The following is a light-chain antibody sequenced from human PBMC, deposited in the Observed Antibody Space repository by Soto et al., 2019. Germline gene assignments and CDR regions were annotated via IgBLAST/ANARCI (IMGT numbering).Light chain of an antibody. Sequence: DIVMTQSPATLSVSPGERATFSCRASQSVSSNYLAWYQQKPGQAPRLLMYGVSSRATGTPDRFSGSGSGTDFTLTISRLEPEDFAVYHCQQYDSSPTFGQGTKVDIK. CDR1: QSVSSNY. V-gene: IGKV3-20*01. J-gene: IGKJ1*01. CDR3: QQYDSSPT. CDR2: GVS.